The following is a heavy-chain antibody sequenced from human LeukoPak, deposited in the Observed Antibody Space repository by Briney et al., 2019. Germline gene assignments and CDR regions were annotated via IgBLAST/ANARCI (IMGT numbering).Heavy chain of an antibody. Sequence: GGSLRLSCAASGFTSSSYSMNWVRQAPGKGLEWVSYISSSSSTIYYADSVKGRFTISRDNAKNSLYLQMNSLGAEDTAVYYCARDTCSSTSCYTFDYWGQGTLVTVSS. CDR1: GFTSSSYS. CDR2: ISSSSSTI. J-gene: IGHJ4*02. CDR3: ARDTCSSTSCYTFDY. D-gene: IGHD2-2*02. V-gene: IGHV3-48*01.